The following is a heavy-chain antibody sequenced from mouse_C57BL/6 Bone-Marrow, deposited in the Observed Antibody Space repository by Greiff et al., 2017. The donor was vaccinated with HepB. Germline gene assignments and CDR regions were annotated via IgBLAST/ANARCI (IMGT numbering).Heavy chain of an antibody. D-gene: IGHD2-5*01. CDR3: ASGGYRYRNYARFAY. CDR2: IWGVGST. J-gene: IGHJ3*01. Sequence: QVQLKESGPGLVAPSQSLSITCTVSGFSLTSYGVDWVRQSPGKGLEWLGVIWGVGSTNYNSALKSRLSISKDNSKSQVFLKMNSLQTDDTAMYYCASGGYRYRNYARFAYWGQGTLVTVSA. V-gene: IGHV2-6*01. CDR1: GFSLTSYG.